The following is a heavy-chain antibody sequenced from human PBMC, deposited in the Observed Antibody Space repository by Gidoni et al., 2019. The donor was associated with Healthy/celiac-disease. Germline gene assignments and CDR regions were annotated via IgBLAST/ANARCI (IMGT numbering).Heavy chain of an antibody. J-gene: IGHJ4*02. CDR3: ASSGGEPGYWNY. CDR2: ISSSSSYI. V-gene: IGHV3-21*01. D-gene: IGHD6-13*01. CDR1: GFTFSTYS. Sequence: RLSCAASGFTFSTYSMNWVRQAPGKGLEWVSSISSSSSYIYYADSVKGRFTISRDNAKNSLYLQMNSLRAEDTAVYYCASSGGEPGYWNYWGQGTLVTVSS.